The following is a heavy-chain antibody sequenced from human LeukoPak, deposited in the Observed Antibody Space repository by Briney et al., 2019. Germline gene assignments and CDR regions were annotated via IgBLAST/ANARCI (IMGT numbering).Heavy chain of an antibody. D-gene: IGHD3-3*01. CDR2: ISDSGDLT. CDR1: GFTFSGCA. CDR3: ATDYEEGYFFN. J-gene: IGHJ4*02. Sequence: GGSLRLSCAASGFTFSGCAMAWVRQAPGKGLEWVATISDSGDLTYYADSVKGRLTVSRDNSKSTLSLQINTLRDEDTATYYCATDYEEGYFFNWGQGALVTVSS. V-gene: IGHV3-23*01.